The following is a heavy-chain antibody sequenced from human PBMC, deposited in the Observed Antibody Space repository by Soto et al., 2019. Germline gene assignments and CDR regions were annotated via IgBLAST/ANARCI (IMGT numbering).Heavy chain of an antibody. J-gene: IGHJ5*02. CDR3: ARDASYCSGGSCYPRYHWFDP. CDR1: GGTFSSYA. V-gene: IGHV1-69*13. CDR2: IIPIFGTA. Sequence: EASVKVSCKASGGTFSSYAISWVRQAPGQGLEWMGGIIPIFGTANYAQKFQGRVTITADESTSTAYMELSSLRSEDTAVYYCARDASYCSGGSCYPRYHWFDPWGQGILVTVSS. D-gene: IGHD2-15*01.